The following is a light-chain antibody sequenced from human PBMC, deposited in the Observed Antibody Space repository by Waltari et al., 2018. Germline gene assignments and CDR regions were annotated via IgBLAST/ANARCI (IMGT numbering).Light chain of an antibody. Sequence: QSALTPPPSASGPPRLPVTIPCTGTSSDVRRYNYVSWYHQHPGKAPKLMIYEVTKRPPGVPDRFSGSSSGNTASLTVSGLQAEDEADYYCSSYSSSNNLVFGGGTKLAVL. CDR3: SSYSSSNNLV. J-gene: IGLJ3*02. CDR2: EVT. V-gene: IGLV2-8*01. CDR1: SSDVRRYNY.